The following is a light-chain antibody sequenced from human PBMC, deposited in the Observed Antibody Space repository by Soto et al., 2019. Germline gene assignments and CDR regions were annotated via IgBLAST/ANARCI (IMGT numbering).Light chain of an antibody. CDR1: QSVSSN. CDR2: GAS. CDR3: QQSGSSPIT. Sequence: EIVMTQSPATLSVSPGERATLSCRASQSVSSNLAWYQQKPGQAPRLLIFGASTRATGIPDRFSGSGSGTDFTLTISRLEPEDFAVYYCQQSGSSPITFGQGTRLEI. J-gene: IGKJ5*01. V-gene: IGKV3-20*01.